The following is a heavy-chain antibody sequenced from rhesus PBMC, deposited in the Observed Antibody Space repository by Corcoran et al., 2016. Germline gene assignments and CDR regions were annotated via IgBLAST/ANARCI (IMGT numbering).Heavy chain of an antibody. Sequence: QVQLQESGPGVVKPSSTLSLPCAFPGCSISGRNWWPLIRHPPGKGLEWIGYIYGSRTSTNDSPSFKSRVTISKDTSKNQVSLRLSSVTAADTAVYYCARATYTYGHLDYWGQGVLVTVSS. CDR1: GCSISGRNW. V-gene: IGHV4S10*01. J-gene: IGHJ4*01. CDR2: IYGSRTST. D-gene: IGHD5-36*01. CDR3: ARATYTYGHLDY.